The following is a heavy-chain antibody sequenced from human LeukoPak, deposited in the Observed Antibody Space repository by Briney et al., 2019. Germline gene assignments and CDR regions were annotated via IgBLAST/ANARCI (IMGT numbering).Heavy chain of an antibody. CDR2: ISYDGSNK. CDR1: GFTFSSYA. V-gene: IGHV3-30-3*01. CDR3: AREGYDILTGSPPRYYYYYGMDV. Sequence: PGGSLRLSCAASGFTFSSYAMHWVRQAPGKGLEWVAVISYDGSNKYYADSVKGRFTISRDNSKNTLYLQMNSLRAEDTAVYYCAREGYDILTGSPPRYYYYYGMDVWGQGTTVTVSS. J-gene: IGHJ6*02. D-gene: IGHD3-9*01.